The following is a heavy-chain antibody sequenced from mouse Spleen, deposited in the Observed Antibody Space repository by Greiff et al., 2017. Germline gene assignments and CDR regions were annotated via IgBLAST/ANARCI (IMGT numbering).Heavy chain of an antibody. Sequence: VQLQQSGTELVKPGASVKLSCKASGYIFTSYWMHWVKLRPGQGLEWIGNINPSNGGANYNEKFKSKATLTVDKSSSTAYMQLSSLTSEDSAVYYCARVYYRNGWFFDVWGAGTAVTVSS. J-gene: IGHJ1*01. D-gene: IGHD2-14*01. CDR1: GYIFTSYW. V-gene: IGHV1-53*01. CDR2: INPSNGGA. CDR3: ARVYYRNGWFFDV.